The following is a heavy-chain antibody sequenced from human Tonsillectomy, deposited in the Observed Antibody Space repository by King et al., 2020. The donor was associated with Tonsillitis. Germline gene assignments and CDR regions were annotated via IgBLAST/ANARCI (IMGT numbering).Heavy chain of an antibody. D-gene: IGHD3-22*01. J-gene: IGHJ4*02. CDR3: ARDLSYDSSGYFGY. V-gene: IGHV1-2*02. Sequence: QLVQSGAEVKKPGASIKVSCKASGYSFTGYYVHWVRQAPGQGLVWLGWVNPNSGGTKYAQQFQGRVTMTGDTSISTAYMELSRLRSDDTAVYYCARDLSYDSSGYFGYWGQGTLVTVSS. CDR1: GYSFTGYY. CDR2: VNPNSGGT.